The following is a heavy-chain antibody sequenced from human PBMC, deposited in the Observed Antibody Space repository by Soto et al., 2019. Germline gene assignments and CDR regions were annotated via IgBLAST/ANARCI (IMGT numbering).Heavy chain of an antibody. J-gene: IGHJ6*02. Sequence: SVKVSCKACGWTFSSYAISWVGQAAGQGREWMGGIIPIFGTANYAQKFQGRVTITADESTSTAYMELSSLRSEDTAVYYCARSRCGNSTRCYTGGMDVWGQGTTFTVSS. CDR3: ARSRCGNSTRCYTGGMDV. CDR1: GWTFSSYA. CDR2: IIPIFGTA. D-gene: IGHD2-2*02. V-gene: IGHV1-69*13.